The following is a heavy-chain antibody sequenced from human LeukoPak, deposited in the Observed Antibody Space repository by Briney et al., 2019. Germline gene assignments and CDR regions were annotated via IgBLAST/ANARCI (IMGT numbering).Heavy chain of an antibody. D-gene: IGHD3-3*02. J-gene: IGHJ6*03. Sequence: SETLSLTCAVYGGSFSGYYWSWIRQPPGEGLEWIGEINHSGSTNYNPSLKSRVTISVDTSKNQFSLKLSSVTAADTAVYDCARVVTALLVSQPYYYYYYMDVWGKGTTVTVSS. CDR3: ARVVTALLVSQPYYYYYYMDV. CDR2: INHSGST. V-gene: IGHV4-34*01. CDR1: GGSFSGYY.